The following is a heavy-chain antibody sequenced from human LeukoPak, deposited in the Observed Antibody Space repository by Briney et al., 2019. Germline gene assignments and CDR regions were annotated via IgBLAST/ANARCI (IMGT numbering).Heavy chain of an antibody. Sequence: GSLRLSCAASGFTFSSYGMHWVRQAPGKGLEWVAFIRYDGSNKYYADSVKGRFTISRDNSKNTLYLQMNSLRAEDTAVYYCARDTIAAAGYDYWGQGTLVTVSS. CDR1: GFTFSSYG. J-gene: IGHJ4*02. CDR2: IRYDGSNK. D-gene: IGHD6-13*01. V-gene: IGHV3-30*02. CDR3: ARDTIAAAGYDY.